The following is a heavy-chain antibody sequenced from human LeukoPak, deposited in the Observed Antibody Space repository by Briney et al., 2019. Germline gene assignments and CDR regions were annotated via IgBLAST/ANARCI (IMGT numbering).Heavy chain of an antibody. J-gene: IGHJ6*04. CDR3: ARGTVATASRGYYYYGMDV. Sequence: SETLSLTCAVYGGSFSGYYWSWIRQPPGKGLEWIGEINHSGSTNYNPSLKSRVTISVDTSKNRFSLKLSSVTAADTAVYYCARGTVATASRGYYYYGMDVWGKGTTVTVSS. CDR1: GGSFSGYY. CDR2: INHSGST. D-gene: IGHD5-12*01. V-gene: IGHV4-34*01.